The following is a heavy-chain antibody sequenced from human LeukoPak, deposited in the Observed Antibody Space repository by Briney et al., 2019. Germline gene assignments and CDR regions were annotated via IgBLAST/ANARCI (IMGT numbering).Heavy chain of an antibody. CDR2: IYPGDSDT. D-gene: IGHD2-2*01. J-gene: IGHJ3*02. CDR3: ARRYCSSTSCYAFDI. Sequence: GESLRISCKGSGYSFTSYWIGWVRQMPGKGLERMGIIYPGDSDTRYSPSFQGQVTISADRSISTAYLQWSSLKASDTAMYYCARRYCSSTSCYAFDIWGQGTMVTVSS. CDR1: GYSFTSYW. V-gene: IGHV5-51*01.